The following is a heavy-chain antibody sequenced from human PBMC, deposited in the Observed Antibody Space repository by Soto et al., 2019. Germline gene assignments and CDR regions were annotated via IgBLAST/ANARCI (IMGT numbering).Heavy chain of an antibody. CDR1: GFTFSSYA. V-gene: IGHV3-33*08. Sequence: GGSLRLSCAASGFTFSSYAIHWVRQAPGKGLEWVAVIWYDGSDKYYADSVKGRFTISRDNSKNTLYLQMSSLRAEDTALYYCARDLEHYFDYWGQGTLVTVS. D-gene: IGHD1-1*01. CDR3: ARDLEHYFDY. CDR2: IWYDGSDK. J-gene: IGHJ4*02.